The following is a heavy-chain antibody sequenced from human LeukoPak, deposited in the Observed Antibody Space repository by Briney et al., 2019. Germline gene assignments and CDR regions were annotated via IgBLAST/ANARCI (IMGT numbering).Heavy chain of an antibody. CDR1: GFTFSSYA. D-gene: IGHD3-22*01. Sequence: SGGSLRLSCAASGFTFSSYAMSWVRQAPGKGLEWVSAISGSGGSTYYADSVKGRFTISRDNSKNTLYLQMNSLRAEDTAVYYCAKEHYYDSSGYLDYWGQGTLVTVSS. V-gene: IGHV3-23*01. J-gene: IGHJ4*02. CDR2: ISGSGGST. CDR3: AKEHYYDSSGYLDY.